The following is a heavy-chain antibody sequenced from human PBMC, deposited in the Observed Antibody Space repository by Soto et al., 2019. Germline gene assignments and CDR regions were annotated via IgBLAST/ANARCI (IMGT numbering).Heavy chain of an antibody. D-gene: IGHD3-3*01. CDR3: ARWWSGSRQGFDP. V-gene: IGHV4-31*03. J-gene: IGHJ5*02. CDR2: IYYSGST. Sequence: QVQLQESGPGLVKPSQTLSLTCTVSGGSISSGDYYWRWIRQHPGKGLEWIGYIYYSGSTHYNPSLKSRVTISVDTSKNQFSLKLSSVTAADTAVYYCARWWSGSRQGFDPWGQGTLVTVSS. CDR1: GGSISSGDYY.